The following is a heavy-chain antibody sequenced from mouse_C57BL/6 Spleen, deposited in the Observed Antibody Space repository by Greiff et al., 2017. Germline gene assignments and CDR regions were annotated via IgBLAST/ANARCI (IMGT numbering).Heavy chain of an antibody. D-gene: IGHD4-1*01. CDR3: ARGGPLGFAY. V-gene: IGHV1-82*01. CDR2: IYPGDGDT. J-gene: IGHJ3*01. CDR1: GYAFSSSW. Sequence: QVQLQQSGPELVKPGASVTISCKASGYAFSSSWMNWVKQRPGKGIEWNGRIYPGDGDTNYNGKFKGKATLTADTSSSTAYMQLSGLTSEDAAVYFCARGGPLGFAYWGQGTLVTVSA.